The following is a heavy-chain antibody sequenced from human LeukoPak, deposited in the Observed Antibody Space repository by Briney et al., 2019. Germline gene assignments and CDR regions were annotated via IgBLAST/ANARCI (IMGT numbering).Heavy chain of an antibody. CDR1: GGSFSGYY. D-gene: IGHD1-20*01. CDR2: INHSGSP. J-gene: IGHJ6*03. Sequence: PSETLSLTCAVYGGSFSGYYWSWIRQPPGKGLECIGEINHSGSPNYNPSLKSRVTISVDTSKSQFSLKLSSVTAADTAVYYCAREVKSITGAGNYYYFYYMDVWGKGTTVTVSS. CDR3: AREVKSITGAGNYYYFYYMDV. V-gene: IGHV4-34*01.